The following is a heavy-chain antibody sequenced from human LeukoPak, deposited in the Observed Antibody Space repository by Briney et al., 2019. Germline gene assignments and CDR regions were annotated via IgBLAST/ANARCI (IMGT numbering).Heavy chain of an antibody. CDR2: IYYSGST. CDR3: ARDGVVRGYYYGMDV. D-gene: IGHD3-10*01. Sequence: SETLSLTCTVSGGSVSSGSYYWSWTRQPPGKGLGWIGYIYYSGSTNYNPSLKSRVTISVDTSKNQFSLKLSSVTAADTAVYYCARDGVVRGYYYGMDVWGKGTTVTVSS. J-gene: IGHJ6*04. V-gene: IGHV4-61*01. CDR1: GGSVSSGSYY.